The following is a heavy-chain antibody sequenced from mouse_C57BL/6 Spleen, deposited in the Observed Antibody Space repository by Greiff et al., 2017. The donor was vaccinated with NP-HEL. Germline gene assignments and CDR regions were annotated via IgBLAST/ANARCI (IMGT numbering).Heavy chain of an antibody. J-gene: IGHJ4*01. CDR1: GFSLTSYG. CDR3: ARNGDYDGYYYAMDY. Sequence: QVQLKQSGPGLVQPSQSLSITCTVSGFSLTSYGVHWVRQSPGKGLEWLGVIWSGGSTDYNAAFISRLSISKDNSKSQVFFKMNSLQADDTAIYYCARNGDYDGYYYAMDYWGQGTSVTVSS. V-gene: IGHV2-2*01. CDR2: IWSGGST. D-gene: IGHD2-4*01.